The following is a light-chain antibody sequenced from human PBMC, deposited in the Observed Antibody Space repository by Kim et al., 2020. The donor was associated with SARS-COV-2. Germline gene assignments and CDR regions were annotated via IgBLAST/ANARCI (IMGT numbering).Light chain of an antibody. V-gene: IGKV3-20*01. J-gene: IGKJ4*01. CDR2: GAS. Sequence: EIVLTQFPGTLSLSPGERATLSCRASQSVSSSYLAWYQQKPGQAPRLLIYGASSRATGIPDRFSGSGSGTDFTLTISRLEPEVFAVYYCKQYGSSPLTFGGGTKVDIK. CDR1: QSVSSSY. CDR3: KQYGSSPLT.